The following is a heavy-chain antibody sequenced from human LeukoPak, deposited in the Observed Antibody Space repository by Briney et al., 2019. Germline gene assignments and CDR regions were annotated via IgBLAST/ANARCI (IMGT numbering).Heavy chain of an antibody. CDR2: ISSSSSYI. CDR1: GFTVSSNY. Sequence: GGSLRLSCAASGFTVSSNYMNWVRQAPRKGLEWVSSISSSSSYIYYADSVKGRFTISRGNAKNSLYLQMNSLRAEDTAVYYCARGYCSGGSCRMGFDYWGQGTLVTVSS. V-gene: IGHV3-21*01. D-gene: IGHD2-15*01. J-gene: IGHJ4*02. CDR3: ARGYCSGGSCRMGFDY.